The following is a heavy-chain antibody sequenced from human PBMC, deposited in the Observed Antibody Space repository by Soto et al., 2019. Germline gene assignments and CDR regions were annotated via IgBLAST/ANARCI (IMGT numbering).Heavy chain of an antibody. CDR1: GYTFTNHD. CDR2: MNPNSGNT. D-gene: IGHD3-16*01. Sequence: QVQLVQSGAEVKEPGASVSLSCKASGYTFTNHDINWVRQAPGQGLEWMGWMNPNSGNTGYAQNFQGRVSMTRDTSISTAYMALSSLKSEDTAIYWCARGQGAGTLGSHDYWGQGTLVTVTS. J-gene: IGHJ4*02. V-gene: IGHV1-8*02. CDR3: ARGQGAGTLGSHDY.